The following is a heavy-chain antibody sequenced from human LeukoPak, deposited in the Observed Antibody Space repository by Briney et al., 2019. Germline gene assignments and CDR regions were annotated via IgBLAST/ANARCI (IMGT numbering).Heavy chain of an antibody. Sequence: GSLRLSCAASGFTFSNAWMSWVCQPPGKGLEWIGEINHSGSTNYNPSLKSRVTISVDTSKNQFSLKLSSVTAADTAVYYCARRGLSSGSHGTRFDPWGQGTLVTVSS. J-gene: IGHJ5*02. V-gene: IGHV4-34*01. D-gene: IGHD6-19*01. CDR2: INHSGST. CDR1: GFTFSNAW. CDR3: ARRGLSSGSHGTRFDP.